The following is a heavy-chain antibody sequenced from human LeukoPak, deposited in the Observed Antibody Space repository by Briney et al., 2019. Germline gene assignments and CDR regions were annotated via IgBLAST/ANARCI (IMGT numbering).Heavy chain of an antibody. J-gene: IGHJ4*02. Sequence: SETLSLTCTVYGGSFGGYYWSWIRQPPGKGLEGIGEINHSGSTNYNPSLKSRVTISVDTSKNQFSLKLSSVTAADTAVYYCARGPSGVAATAPIDYWGQGTLVTVSS. D-gene: IGHD2-15*01. V-gene: IGHV4-34*01. CDR2: INHSGST. CDR3: ARGPSGVAATAPIDY. CDR1: GGSFGGYY.